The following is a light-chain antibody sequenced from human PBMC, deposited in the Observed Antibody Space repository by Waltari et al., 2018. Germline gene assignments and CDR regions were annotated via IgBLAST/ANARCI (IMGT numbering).Light chain of an antibody. CDR2: AAS. Sequence: IQMTQSPYSLSASVGDRVTITCRASRSISTYLHWYQQKPGKAPKLLIYAASSLDSGVPSRFSGSGSGTDFTLTISSLQPEDFATYYCQQSYSFPLAFGPGSKVDIK. CDR1: RSISTY. V-gene: IGKV1-39*01. J-gene: IGKJ3*01. CDR3: QQSYSFPLA.